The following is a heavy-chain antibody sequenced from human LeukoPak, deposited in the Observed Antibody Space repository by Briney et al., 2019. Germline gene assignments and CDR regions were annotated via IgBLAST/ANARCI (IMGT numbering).Heavy chain of an antibody. CDR3: ARGVVVISSGDY. D-gene: IGHD3-22*01. CDR1: GYSISSGYY. V-gene: IGHV4-38-2*01. Sequence: SETLSLTCAVSGYSISSGYYWGWIRQPPGKGLVWIGSIYHSGSTYYNPSLKSRVTISVDTSKNQFSLKLSSVTAADTAVYYCARGVVVISSGDYWGQGTLVTVSS. J-gene: IGHJ4*02. CDR2: IYHSGST.